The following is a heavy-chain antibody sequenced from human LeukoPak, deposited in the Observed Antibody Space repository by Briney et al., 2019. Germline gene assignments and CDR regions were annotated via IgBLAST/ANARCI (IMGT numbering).Heavy chain of an antibody. CDR3: ARFLTGYPTAYYFDY. V-gene: IGHV4-34*01. D-gene: IGHD3-9*01. Sequence: SETLSLTCAVYGGSFSGYYWSWIRQPPGKGLEWIGEINHSGSTNYNPSLKSRVTISVDTSKNQFSLKLSSVAAADTAVYYCARFLTGYPTAYYFDYWGQGTLVTVSS. CDR1: GGSFSGYY. CDR2: INHSGST. J-gene: IGHJ4*02.